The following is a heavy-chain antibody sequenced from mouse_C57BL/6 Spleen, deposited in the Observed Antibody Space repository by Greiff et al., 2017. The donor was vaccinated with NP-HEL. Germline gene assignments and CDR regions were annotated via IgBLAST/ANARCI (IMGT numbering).Heavy chain of an antibody. CDR1: GFTFSSYG. CDR3: ARRGSYAWYFDV. CDR2: ISSGGSYT. D-gene: IGHD1-1*02. V-gene: IGHV5-6*01. Sequence: EVKLQESGGDLVKPGGSLKLSCAASGFTFSSYGMSWVRQTPDKRLEWVATISSGGSYTYYPDSVKGRFTISRDNAKNTLYLQMSSLKSEDTAMYYCARRGSYAWYFDVWGTGTTVTVSS. J-gene: IGHJ1*03.